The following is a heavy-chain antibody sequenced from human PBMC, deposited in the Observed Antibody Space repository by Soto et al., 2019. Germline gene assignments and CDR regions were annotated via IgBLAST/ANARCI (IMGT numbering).Heavy chain of an antibody. J-gene: IGHJ6*02. D-gene: IGHD6-19*01. Sequence: ASVKVSCKAPGYTFTSYGISWVRQAPGQGLEWMGWISAYNGNTNYAQKLQGRVTMTTDTSTSTAYMELRSLRSDDTAVYYCARGSYSSGWYPNYYYGMDVWGQGTTVTVSS. CDR1: GYTFTSYG. CDR2: ISAYNGNT. CDR3: ARGSYSSGWYPNYYYGMDV. V-gene: IGHV1-18*04.